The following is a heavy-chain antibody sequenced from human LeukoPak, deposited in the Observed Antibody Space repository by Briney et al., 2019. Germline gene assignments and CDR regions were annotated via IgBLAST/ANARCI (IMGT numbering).Heavy chain of an antibody. CDR3: ARFADYYDSSGYPIPFDY. CDR1: GFTFSSYE. V-gene: IGHV3-48*03. D-gene: IGHD3-22*01. J-gene: IGHJ4*02. CDR2: ISSSGSTI. Sequence: PGWSLRLSCAASGFTFSSYEMNWVRQAPGKGLEWVSYISSSGSTIYYADSVKGRFTISRDNAKNSLYLQMNSLRAEDTAVYYCARFADYYDSSGYPIPFDYWGQGTLVTVSS.